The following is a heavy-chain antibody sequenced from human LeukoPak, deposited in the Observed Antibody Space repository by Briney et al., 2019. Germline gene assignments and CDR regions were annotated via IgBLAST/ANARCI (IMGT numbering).Heavy chain of an antibody. D-gene: IGHD3-3*01. CDR1: GFTFSDYS. Sequence: GGSLRLSCAASGFTFSDYSMNWVRQAPGKGLRWVSYISSSSSTIYYADSVKGRFTISRDNAKNSLFLQMNSLRDEDSAVYYCARAFGFGNQGASRFDPWGQGTLVTVSS. J-gene: IGHJ5*02. CDR3: ARAFGFGNQGASRFDP. V-gene: IGHV3-48*02. CDR2: ISSSSSTI.